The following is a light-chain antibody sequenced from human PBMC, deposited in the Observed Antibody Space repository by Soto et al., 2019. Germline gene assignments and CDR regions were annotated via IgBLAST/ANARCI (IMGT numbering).Light chain of an antibody. J-gene: IGLJ1*01. Sequence: QSALTQPDSVSGSPGQSITISCTGTSSDVGGSDYVSWYQQHPGKAPKLMIYEVSNRPSGVSNRFSGSKSGNTASLTISGLQAEDEADYYCSAYRSDSTYVFGTGTKVTV. CDR3: SAYRSDSTYV. V-gene: IGLV2-14*01. CDR2: EVS. CDR1: SSDVGGSDY.